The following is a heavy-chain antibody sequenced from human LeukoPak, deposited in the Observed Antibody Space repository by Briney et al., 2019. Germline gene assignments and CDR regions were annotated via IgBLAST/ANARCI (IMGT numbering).Heavy chain of an antibody. D-gene: IGHD2-21*01. CDR2: IYYSGST. CDR1: GGSISSSSYY. Sequence: PSETLSLTCTVSGGSISSSSYYWGWIRQPPGKGLEWIGSIYYSGSTYYTPSLKSRVTISVDPSKNQFSLKLTSVTAADAAVYYCARDYSMSASFDYWGQGTLVTVSS. CDR3: ARDYSMSASFDY. V-gene: IGHV4-39*07. J-gene: IGHJ4*02.